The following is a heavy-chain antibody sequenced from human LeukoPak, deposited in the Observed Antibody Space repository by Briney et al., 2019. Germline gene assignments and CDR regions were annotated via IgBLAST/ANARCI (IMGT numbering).Heavy chain of an antibody. J-gene: IGHJ4*02. D-gene: IGHD3-22*01. V-gene: IGHV1-69*13. CDR3: ARGPHERSGYPDD. Sequence: SVKVSCKASGGTFSSYAISWVRQAPGQGLEWMGGIIPIFGTANYAQKFQGRVTITADESTSTAYMELSSLRSEDTAVYYCARGPHERSGYPDDWGQGTLVIVSS. CDR2: IIPIFGTA. CDR1: GGTFSSYA.